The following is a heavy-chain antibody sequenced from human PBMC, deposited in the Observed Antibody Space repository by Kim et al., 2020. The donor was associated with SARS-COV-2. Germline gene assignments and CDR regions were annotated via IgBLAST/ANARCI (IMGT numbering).Heavy chain of an antibody. CDR2: ISAYNGNT. V-gene: IGHV1-18*01. CDR1: GYTFTSYG. Sequence: ASVKVSCKASGYTFTSYGISWVRQAPGQGLEWMGWISAYNGNTNYAQKLQGRVTMTTDTSTSTAYMELRSLRSDDTAVYYCARVGGCSSTSCYAEGYWFDPWGQGTLVTVSS. J-gene: IGHJ5*02. CDR3: ARVGGCSSTSCYAEGYWFDP. D-gene: IGHD2-2*01.